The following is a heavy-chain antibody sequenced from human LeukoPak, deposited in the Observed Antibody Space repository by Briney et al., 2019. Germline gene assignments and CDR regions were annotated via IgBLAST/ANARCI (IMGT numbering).Heavy chain of an antibody. V-gene: IGHV1-46*01. CDR1: GYTFTSYY. J-gene: IGHJ4*02. D-gene: IGHD6-13*01. Sequence: ASVKVSCKASGYTFTSYYMHWVRQAPGQGLEWMGIINPSGGSTSYAQKFQGRVTMTRDTSTSTVYMELSSLRSEDTAVYYCATDGAAAGIFDYWGQGTLVTVSS. CDR3: ATDGAAAGIFDY. CDR2: INPSGGST.